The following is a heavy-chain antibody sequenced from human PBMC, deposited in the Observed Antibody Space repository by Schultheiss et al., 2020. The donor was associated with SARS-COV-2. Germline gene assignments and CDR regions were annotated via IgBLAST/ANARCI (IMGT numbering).Heavy chain of an antibody. CDR1: GYTFTSYD. V-gene: IGHV1-8*01. J-gene: IGHJ4*02. Sequence: ASVKVSCKASGYTFTSYDINWVRQATGQGLEWMGWMNPNSGNTGYAQKFQGRVTMTTDTSTSTAYMELRSLRSDDTAVYYCARGSRDIVVVTAMPFDYWGQGTLVTVSS. D-gene: IGHD2-21*02. CDR2: MNPNSGNT. CDR3: ARGSRDIVVVTAMPFDY.